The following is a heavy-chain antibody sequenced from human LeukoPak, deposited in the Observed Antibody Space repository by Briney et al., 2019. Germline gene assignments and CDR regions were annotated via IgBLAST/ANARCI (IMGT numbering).Heavy chain of an antibody. J-gene: IGHJ4*02. CDR2: ISGSGGST. CDR1: GFTFSSYA. CDR3: AKAGYDFWSGYYPPPYYFDY. Sequence: GGSLRLSCAASGFTFSSYAMSWVRQAPGKGLEWVSAISGSGGSTYCADSVKGRFTISRDNSKNTLYLQMNSLRAEDTAVYYCAKAGYDFWSGYYPPPYYFDYWGQGTLVTVSS. D-gene: IGHD3-3*01. V-gene: IGHV3-23*01.